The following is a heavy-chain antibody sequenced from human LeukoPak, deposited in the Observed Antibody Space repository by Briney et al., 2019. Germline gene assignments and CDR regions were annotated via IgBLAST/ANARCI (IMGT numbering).Heavy chain of an antibody. CDR2: IYTGGST. V-gene: IGHV4-4*07. D-gene: IGHD6-19*01. Sequence: SETLSLTCTVSGGSISSYYWSWIRQPAGKGLEWIGRIYTGGSTNYNPSLKSRVTMSVDTSKNQFSLKLSSVTAADTAVYYCARGEYSSGWYVLLDYWGQGTLVTLSS. J-gene: IGHJ4*02. CDR1: GGSISSYY. CDR3: ARGEYSSGWYVLLDY.